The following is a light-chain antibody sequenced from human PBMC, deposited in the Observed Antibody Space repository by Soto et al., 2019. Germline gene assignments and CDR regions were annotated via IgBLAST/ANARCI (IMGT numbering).Light chain of an antibody. Sequence: EIVLTQSPGSLSLSPGERVTLSWRASQRVSSTYLAWYQQNPGQAPRLLIYGASSRATGIPDRFSGSGSGTDFTLTISRLEPEDFAVYFCQQYGSSSYTFGQGTKLEIK. CDR2: GAS. V-gene: IGKV3-20*01. J-gene: IGKJ2*01. CDR1: QRVSSTY. CDR3: QQYGSSSYT.